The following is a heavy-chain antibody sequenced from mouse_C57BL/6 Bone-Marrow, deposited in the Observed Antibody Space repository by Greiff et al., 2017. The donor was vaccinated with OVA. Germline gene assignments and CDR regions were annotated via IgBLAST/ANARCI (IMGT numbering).Heavy chain of an antibody. D-gene: IGHD4-1*01. Sequence: EVQGVESGGGLVQPGGSLSLSCAASGFTFTDYYMSWVRQPPGKALEWLGFIRNKANGYTTEYSASVKGRFTISRDNSQSILYLQMNALRAEDSATYYCARCTTGTSAMDYWGQGTSVTVSS. CDR1: GFTFTDYY. V-gene: IGHV7-3*01. CDR3: ARCTTGTSAMDY. J-gene: IGHJ4*01. CDR2: IRNKANGYTT.